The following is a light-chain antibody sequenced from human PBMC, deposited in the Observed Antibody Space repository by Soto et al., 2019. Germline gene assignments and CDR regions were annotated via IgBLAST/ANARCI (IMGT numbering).Light chain of an antibody. CDR2: GAS. CDR1: QHIRSN. J-gene: IGKJ5*01. Sequence: ESVLTQSPGTLSLSPGERATLSCRASQHIRSNYLAWYRQKPGQAPRLLFYGASTRATGLPARFSGTGSGTEFTLTINSLQAEDSAVYYCQQYYNWPRTFGQGTRLEIK. CDR3: QQYYNWPRT. V-gene: IGKV3-15*01.